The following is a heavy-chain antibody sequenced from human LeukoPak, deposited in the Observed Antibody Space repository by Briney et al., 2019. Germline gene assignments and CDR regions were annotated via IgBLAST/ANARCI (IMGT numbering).Heavy chain of an antibody. V-gene: IGHV1-69*05. CDR1: GGTFSSYA. CDR2: IIPIFGTA. Sequence: ASVKVSCKASGGTFSSYAISWVRQAPGQGLEWMGGIIPIFGTANYAQKFQGRVTITTDESTSTAYMELSSLRSEDTAVYYCAALAVAPVDYWGQGTLVTVTS. D-gene: IGHD6-19*01. CDR3: AALAVAPVDY. J-gene: IGHJ4*02.